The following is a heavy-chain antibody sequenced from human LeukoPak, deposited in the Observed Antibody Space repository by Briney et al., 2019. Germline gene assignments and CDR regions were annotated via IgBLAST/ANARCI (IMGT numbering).Heavy chain of an antibody. CDR2: ISYDGSNT. J-gene: IGHJ4*02. V-gene: IGHV3-30*04. D-gene: IGHD2-15*01. CDR3: ARDPRAYCTSVSCNSFHFDY. Sequence: GGSLRLSCATSGFTFTYYTFHWVRQAPGKGLQWVALISYDGSNTYYKDSVKGRFTISRDNSKNTLFLQMNSLSAEDTAVYYCARDPRAYCTSVSCNSFHFDYWGQGTLVTVSS. CDR1: GFTFTYYT.